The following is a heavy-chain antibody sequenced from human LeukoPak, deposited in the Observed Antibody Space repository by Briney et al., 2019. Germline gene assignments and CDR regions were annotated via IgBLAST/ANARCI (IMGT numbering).Heavy chain of an antibody. CDR1: GFTFSMYW. CDR3: VRDSRYTMDV. Sequence: GGSLRLSCTASGFTFSMYWMHWVRQAPGEGPVWVSRVTSDGSTTIYADSVKGRFTVSRDNAKNTLYLQMNSLRAEDTAVYYCVRDSRYTMDVWGQGTTVTVPS. J-gene: IGHJ6*02. V-gene: IGHV3-74*01. CDR2: VTSDGSTT. D-gene: IGHD5-18*01.